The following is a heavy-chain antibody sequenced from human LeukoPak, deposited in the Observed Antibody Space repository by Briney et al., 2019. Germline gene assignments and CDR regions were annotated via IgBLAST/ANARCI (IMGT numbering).Heavy chain of an antibody. CDR3: ARDERDYDILTGYYITPFDY. J-gene: IGHJ4*02. CDR1: GFSFSDTA. D-gene: IGHD3-9*01. CDR2: ISSSSSYI. V-gene: IGHV3-21*01. Sequence: GGSLRLSCAASGFSFSDTAMNWVRQAPGKGLEWVSSISSSSSYIYYGDSVKGRFTISRDNAKNSLYLQMNSLRAEDTAVYYCARDERDYDILTGYYITPFDYWGQGTLVTVSS.